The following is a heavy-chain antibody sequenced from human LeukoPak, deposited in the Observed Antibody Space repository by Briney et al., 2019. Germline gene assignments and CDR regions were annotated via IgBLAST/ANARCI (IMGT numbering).Heavy chain of an antibody. V-gene: IGHV3-30*18. CDR1: GFTFSSYG. CDR3: AKDIDPYCGGDCYSVGVY. J-gene: IGHJ4*02. Sequence: PGGSLRLSCAASGFTFSSYGMHWVRQAPGKGLEWVAVISYDGSNKYYADSVKGRFAISRDNSKNTLYLQMNSLRAEDTAVYYCAKDIDPYCGGDCYSVGVYWGQGTLVTVSS. D-gene: IGHD2-21*02. CDR2: ISYDGSNK.